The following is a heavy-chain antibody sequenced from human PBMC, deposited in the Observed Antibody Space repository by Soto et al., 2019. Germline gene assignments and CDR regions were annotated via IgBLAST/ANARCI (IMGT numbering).Heavy chain of an antibody. CDR3: AKVTWNHPIVGDY. CDR2: IEGSCEST. Sequence: EVQLLESGGGLVQPGGSLRLSCAASGFTFSSNPMSWVRQAPGKGLEWVSAIEGSCESTYYADSVQGRFAISRDNSKNTLYLQVSSLRAEDTAVYYCAKVTWNHPIVGDYWGQVTLVTVSS. CDR1: GFTFSSNP. D-gene: IGHD1-1*01. J-gene: IGHJ4*02. V-gene: IGHV3-23*01.